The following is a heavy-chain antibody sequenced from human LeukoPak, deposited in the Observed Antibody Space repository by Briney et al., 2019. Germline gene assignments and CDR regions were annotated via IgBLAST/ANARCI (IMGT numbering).Heavy chain of an antibody. CDR3: AKGDKVAGYAEYFQH. CDR2: IIPILGIA. D-gene: IGHD5-12*01. V-gene: IGHV1-69*04. CDR1: GGTFSSYA. J-gene: IGHJ1*01. Sequence: ASVKVSCKASGGTFSSYAISWVRQAPGQGLEWMGRIIPILGIANYAQKFQGRVTITADKSTSTAYMELSSLRSEDTAVYYCAKGDKVAGYAEYFQHWGQGTLVTVSS.